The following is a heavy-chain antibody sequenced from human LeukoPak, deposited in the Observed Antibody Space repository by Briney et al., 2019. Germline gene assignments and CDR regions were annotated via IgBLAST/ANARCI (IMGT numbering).Heavy chain of an antibody. Sequence: GESLQISCKGSGYYFTNYWIGWVRQMPGKGLEGMGIIYPGDSDTRYSPSFQRQVTISADKSISTAYLQWSSLKASDTVMYYCARRNGQHLALDYWGQGTLVTVSS. CDR3: ARRNGQHLALDY. CDR1: GYYFTNYW. J-gene: IGHJ4*02. V-gene: IGHV5-51*01. CDR2: IYPGDSDT. D-gene: IGHD6-13*01.